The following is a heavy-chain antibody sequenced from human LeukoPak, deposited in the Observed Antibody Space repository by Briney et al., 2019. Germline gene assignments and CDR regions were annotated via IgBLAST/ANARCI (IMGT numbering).Heavy chain of an antibody. J-gene: IGHJ4*02. CDR3: ARGSNWGSDY. CDR1: GGTFISYA. D-gene: IGHD7-27*01. V-gene: IGHV1-69*05. CDR2: IIPIFGTA. Sequence: SVKVSRKASGGTFISYAISWVGQAPGQGLEWMGGIIPIFGTANYAQKFQGRVTITTDESTSTAYMELSSLRSEDTAVYYCARGSNWGSDYWGQGTLVTVSS.